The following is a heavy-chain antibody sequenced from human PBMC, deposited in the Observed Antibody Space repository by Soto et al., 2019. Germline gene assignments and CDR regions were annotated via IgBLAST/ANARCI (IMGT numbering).Heavy chain of an antibody. CDR2: IYPGDSDT. V-gene: IGHV5-51*01. CDR3: ARPRSSSRNYYGMDV. Sequence: GASLKISCKGSGYSFTSYWIGWVRQMPGKGLEWMGIIYPGDSDTRYSPSFQGQVTISADKSISTAYLQWNSLKASDTAMYYYARPRSSSRNYYGMDVWGQGTTVTV. D-gene: IGHD6-13*01. CDR1: GYSFTSYW. J-gene: IGHJ6*02.